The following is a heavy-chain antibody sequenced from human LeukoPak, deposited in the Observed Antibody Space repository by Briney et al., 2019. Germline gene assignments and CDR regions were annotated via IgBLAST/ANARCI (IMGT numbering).Heavy chain of an antibody. V-gene: IGHV3-7*01. CDR3: ARDFRDFWSAYSFDY. J-gene: IGHJ4*02. CDR2: IRQDGSEK. D-gene: IGHD3-3*01. CDR1: GFTFSSSW. Sequence: GGSLRLSCAASGFTFSSSWMSWVRQAPGKGLEWVANIRQDGSEKYYVDSVKGRFTISRDNAKNSLYLQMNSLRVEDTAVYYCARDFRDFWSAYSFDYWGQGTLVTVSS.